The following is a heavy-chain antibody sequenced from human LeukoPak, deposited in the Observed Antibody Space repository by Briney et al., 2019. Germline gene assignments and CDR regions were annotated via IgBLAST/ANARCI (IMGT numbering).Heavy chain of an antibody. CDR2: IYHSGST. V-gene: IGHV4-4*02. D-gene: IGHD3-16*01. CDR1: GGSISSSNW. CDR3: ARRGGTYNWFDP. J-gene: IGHJ5*02. Sequence: SETLSLTRAVSGGSISSSNWWSWVRQPPGKGLEWIGEIYHSGSTNYNPSLKSRVTISVDKSKNQFSLKLSSVTAADTAVYYCARRGGTYNWFDPWGQGTLVTVSS.